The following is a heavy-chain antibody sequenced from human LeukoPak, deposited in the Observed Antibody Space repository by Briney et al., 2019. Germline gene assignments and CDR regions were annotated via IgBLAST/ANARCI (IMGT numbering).Heavy chain of an antibody. J-gene: IGHJ5*02. CDR3: ARERKALQRRFDP. CDR2: IIPIFGTT. CDR1: GYTFDNYD. V-gene: IGHV1-69*06. Sequence: SVKVSCKASGYTFDNYDISWVRQAPGQGLEWMGGIIPIFGTTNYARKFRGRVTLTADKSTRTAYMELSSLRSEDTAVYYCARERKALQRRFDPWGQGTLVTVSS.